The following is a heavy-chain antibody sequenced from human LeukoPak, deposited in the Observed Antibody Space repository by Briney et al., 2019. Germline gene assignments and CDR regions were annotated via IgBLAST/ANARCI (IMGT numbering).Heavy chain of an antibody. J-gene: IGHJ6*04. D-gene: IGHD3-10*02. CDR3: AELGITMIGGV. Sequence: SLRLSCAASGFTFSSYEMNWVRQAPGKGLEWVSYISSSGRTKYYADSVKGRFTISRDNAKNSLYLQMNSLRAEDTAVYYCAELGITMIGGVWGKGTTVTISS. CDR2: ISSSGRTK. CDR1: GFTFSSYE. V-gene: IGHV3-48*03.